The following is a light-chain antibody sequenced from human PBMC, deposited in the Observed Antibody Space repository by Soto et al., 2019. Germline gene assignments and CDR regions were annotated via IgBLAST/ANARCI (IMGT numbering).Light chain of an antibody. J-gene: IGKJ5*01. CDR1: QRVSVY. CDR2: DAS. Sequence: EIVLTQSPATLSLSPGERATLFCRASQRVSVYLAWFQQKPGQAPRLLIYDASNRAAGIPARFSGSGSGTEFTLTISSLEPEDFAVYYCEQYGSSPPSITFGQRTRLEIK. V-gene: IGKV3-11*01. CDR3: EQYGSSPPSIT.